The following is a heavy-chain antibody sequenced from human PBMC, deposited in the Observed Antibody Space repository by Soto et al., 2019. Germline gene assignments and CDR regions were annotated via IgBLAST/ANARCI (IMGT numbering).Heavy chain of an antibody. CDR2: INAGNGNT. CDR1: GYTFTGYA. D-gene: IGHD6-19*01. CDR3: ARAVAVPADFDY. J-gene: IGHJ4*02. Sequence: QVQVVQSGAEEKKPGASVKVSCTASGYTFTGYAMHWVRQAPGQRLEWMGWINAGNGNTKYSQKFQGRVTITRDTSASTAYMELSSLRSEDTAVYYCARAVAVPADFDYWGQGTLVTFSS. V-gene: IGHV1-3*05.